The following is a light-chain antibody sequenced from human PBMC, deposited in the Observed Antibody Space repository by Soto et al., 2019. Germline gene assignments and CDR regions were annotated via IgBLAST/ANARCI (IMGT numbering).Light chain of an antibody. CDR2: SNN. CDR1: SSNIGNNI. V-gene: IGLV1-44*01. CDR3: EAWDGSLNTIL. J-gene: IGLJ2*01. Sequence: QSVLTQPPLASGTPGQRVTISCSGSSSNIGNNIVNWYQQLPGTAPKLLIYSNNQRPSGVPDRFSGSKSGASASLAISGLQSEDEADYYCEAWDGSLNTILFGGGTKLTVL.